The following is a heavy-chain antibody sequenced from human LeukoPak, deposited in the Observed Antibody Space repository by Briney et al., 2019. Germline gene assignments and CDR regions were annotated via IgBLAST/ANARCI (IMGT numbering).Heavy chain of an antibody. CDR2: IKEDGSEK. V-gene: IGHV3-7*01. CDR1: GFTFRNYW. CDR3: AREGAYEDDFDY. J-gene: IGHJ4*02. Sequence: GGSLRLSCVASGFTFRNYWMSWVRQAPGKGLEWVAKIKEDGSEKYYADSVKGRFTISRDNAKKSLYLQMNSLRAEDTALYFCAREGAYEDDFDYWGQGTLVTVSS. D-gene: IGHD3-3*01.